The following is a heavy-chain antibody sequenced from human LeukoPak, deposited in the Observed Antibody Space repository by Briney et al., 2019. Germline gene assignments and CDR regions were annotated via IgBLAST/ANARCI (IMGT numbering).Heavy chain of an antibody. Sequence: GGSLMLTCAAACVTTCDNYRSGSVQAPGRGLEGVSYISSSSSYTNSAPSDKGRCSISRDNAQNSLYLQMNSLRAEDTEVYYWARGGRNYYDSSGYCFPVSDYWGQGPVATVTS. J-gene: IGHJ4*02. V-gene: IGHV3-11*05. CDR3: ARGGRNYYDSSGYCFPVSDY. D-gene: IGHD3-22*01. CDR2: ISSSSSYT. CDR1: CVTTCDNY.